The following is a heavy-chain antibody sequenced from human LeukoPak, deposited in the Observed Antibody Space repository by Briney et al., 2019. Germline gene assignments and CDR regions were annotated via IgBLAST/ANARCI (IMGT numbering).Heavy chain of an antibody. D-gene: IGHD2-2*02. Sequence: GGSLQISCKGSGFNFTSYWIGWVRQLTGKGVEWMGIIYPGDSDIRYSPSFQGHVTISADKSISTAYLQWSSLKASDTAMYYCARHRSLAAILDYWGQGTLVTVSS. CDR2: IYPGDSDI. J-gene: IGHJ4*02. CDR3: ARHRSLAAILDY. CDR1: GFNFTSYW. V-gene: IGHV5-51*01.